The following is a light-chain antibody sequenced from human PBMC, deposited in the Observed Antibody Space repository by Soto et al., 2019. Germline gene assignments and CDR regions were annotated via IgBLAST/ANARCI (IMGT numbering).Light chain of an antibody. CDR1: QSVTNSR. Sequence: EIVLTQSPGTLSLSPGERATLSCRASQSVTNSRLAWYQQKPGQAPKVLIYGGSNRATGIPDRFSGSGSGTDFTLTISTLEHEDVAIYYGQNRSSSPRTFGQGTKLEIK. V-gene: IGKV3-20*01. CDR2: GGS. J-gene: IGKJ2*01. CDR3: QNRSSSPRT.